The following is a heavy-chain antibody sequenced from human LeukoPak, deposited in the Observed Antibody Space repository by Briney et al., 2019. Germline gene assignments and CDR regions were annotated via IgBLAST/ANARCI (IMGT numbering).Heavy chain of an antibody. Sequence: ASVKVSCKASGYTFTCYYMHWVRQAPGQGLEWKGWINPNSGGTNYAQKFQGRVTMTRDTSISTAYMELSRLRSDDTAVYYCARDGMATSPGAFDIWGQGTMVTVSS. V-gene: IGHV1-2*02. CDR2: INPNSGGT. J-gene: IGHJ3*02. CDR3: ARDGMATSPGAFDI. D-gene: IGHD5-24*01. CDR1: GYTFTCYY.